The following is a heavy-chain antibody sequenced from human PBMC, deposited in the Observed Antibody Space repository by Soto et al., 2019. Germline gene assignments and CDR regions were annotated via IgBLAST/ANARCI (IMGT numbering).Heavy chain of an antibody. V-gene: IGHV4-39*01. J-gene: IGHJ5*02. Sequence: SETLSLTCTVSGGSISSSSYYWGWIRQPPGKGLEWIGSIYYSGSTYYNPSLKSRVTISVDTSKNQFSLKLSSVTAADTAVYYCARLGVLRFLEWLRARWFDPWGQGTLVTVSS. D-gene: IGHD3-3*01. CDR2: IYYSGST. CDR3: ARLGVLRFLEWLRARWFDP. CDR1: GGSISSSSYY.